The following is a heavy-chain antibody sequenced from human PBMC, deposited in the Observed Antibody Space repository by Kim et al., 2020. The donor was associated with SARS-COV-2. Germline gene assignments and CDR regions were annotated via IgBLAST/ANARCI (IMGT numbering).Heavy chain of an antibody. Sequence: SETLSLTCTVSGGSIRSYYWSWIRQPPGKGLEWIGYVYYSGSTNYNPSLKSRVTISVDTSKNQFSLKLTFVTAADTAVYYCARGGYSNYVPTWGQGTLVTVSS. CDR1: GGSIRSYY. J-gene: IGHJ4*02. CDR2: VYYSGST. D-gene: IGHD4-4*01. V-gene: IGHV4-59*13. CDR3: ARGGYSNYVPT.